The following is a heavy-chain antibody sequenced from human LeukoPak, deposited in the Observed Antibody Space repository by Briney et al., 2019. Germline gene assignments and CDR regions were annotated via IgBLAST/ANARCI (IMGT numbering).Heavy chain of an antibody. CDR1: GFTFSSYS. D-gene: IGHD6-13*01. CDR2: ISSSSSTI. Sequence: PGGSLRLSCAASGFTFSSYSMNWVRQAPGKGLEWVSYISSSSSTIYYADSVKGRFTISRDNAKNSLYLQMNSLRAEDTAVYYCVRDKFSGTWYEYYFDYWGQGTLVTVSS. V-gene: IGHV3-48*01. CDR3: VRDKFSGTWYEYYFDY. J-gene: IGHJ4*02.